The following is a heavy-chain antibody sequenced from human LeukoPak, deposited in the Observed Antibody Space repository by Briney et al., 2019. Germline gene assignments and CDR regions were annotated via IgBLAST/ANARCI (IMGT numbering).Heavy chain of an antibody. CDR1: GFTFSDYY. CDR2: IYSGGST. J-gene: IGHJ4*02. CDR3: ARKEDSSGWFDY. V-gene: IGHV3-66*01. Sequence: GGSLRLSCAASGFTFSDYYITWIRQAPGKGLEWVSVIYSGGSTYYADSVKGRFTISRDNSKNTLYLQMNSLRAEDTAVYYCARKEDSSGWFDYWGQGTLVTVSS. D-gene: IGHD6-19*01.